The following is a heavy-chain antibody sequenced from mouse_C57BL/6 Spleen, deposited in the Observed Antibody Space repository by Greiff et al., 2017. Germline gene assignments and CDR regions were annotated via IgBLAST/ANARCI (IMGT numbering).Heavy chain of an antibody. CDR3: ATTVVPYYYAMDY. D-gene: IGHD1-1*01. CDR2: ISSGSSTI. Sequence: EVQVVESGGGLVKPGGSLKLSCAASGFTFSDYGMHWVRQAPEKGLEWVAYISSGSSTIDYADTVKGRFTISRDNAKNTLYLQMTSLRSEDTAMYYCATTVVPYYYAMDYWGQGTSVTVSS. V-gene: IGHV5-17*01. CDR1: GFTFSDYG. J-gene: IGHJ4*01.